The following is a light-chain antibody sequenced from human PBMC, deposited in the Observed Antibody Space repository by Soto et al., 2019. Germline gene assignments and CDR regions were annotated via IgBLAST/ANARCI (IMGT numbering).Light chain of an antibody. CDR1: QSVSSN. V-gene: IGKV3-15*01. J-gene: IGKJ1*01. CDR2: GAS. Sequence: EAVMTQSPATLSVSPGERATLSCRASQSVSSNLAWYQQKPGQAPRLLIYGASTRATGIPARFSGSESGTEFTLTISSVQSEDFAVYYCQQYDNWLWTFGQGTKVEIK. CDR3: QQYDNWLWT.